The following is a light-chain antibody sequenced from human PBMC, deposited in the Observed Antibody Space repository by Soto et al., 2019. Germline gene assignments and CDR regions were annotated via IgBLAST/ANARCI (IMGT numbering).Light chain of an antibody. Sequence: QSVLTQPASVSESPGQSITVSCTGSNSDVGSYSLVSWFQQYPGRAPKLMIYEGTERPSGVSDRFSGSKSGNTASLTISGLQVEDEADYYCCSYAGLNTWVFGGGTKLTVL. CDR1: NSDVGSYSL. CDR3: CSYAGLNTWV. CDR2: EGT. J-gene: IGLJ3*02. V-gene: IGLV2-23*01.